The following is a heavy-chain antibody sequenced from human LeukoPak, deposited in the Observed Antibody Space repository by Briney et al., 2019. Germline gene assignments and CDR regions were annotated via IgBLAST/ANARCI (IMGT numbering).Heavy chain of an antibody. CDR3: ARNSGYDLHAFDI. CDR1: GGSISSSNW. Sequence: GTLSLTCAVSGGSISSSNWWSWVRQPPGKGLEWIGEIYHSGSTNYNPSLKSRVTISVDKSKNQFSLKLSSVAAADTAVYYCARNSGYDLHAFDIWGQGTMVTVSS. J-gene: IGHJ3*02. CDR2: IYHSGST. D-gene: IGHD5-12*01. V-gene: IGHV4-4*02.